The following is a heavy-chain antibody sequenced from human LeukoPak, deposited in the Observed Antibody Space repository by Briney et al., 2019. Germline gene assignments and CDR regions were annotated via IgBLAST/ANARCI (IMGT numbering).Heavy chain of an antibody. CDR3: AKGRGTQQLAALDF. D-gene: IGHD6-13*01. Sequence: GGSLRLSCAASGSTFNNFAMHWVRQAPGKGLEWVSGISWNSGSIGYADSVKGRFTISRDNAKSSLYLQMSSLGAEDVALYYCAKGRGTQQLAALDFWGQGTRVTVSS. CDR1: GSTFNNFA. CDR2: ISWNSGSI. J-gene: IGHJ4*02. V-gene: IGHV3-9*03.